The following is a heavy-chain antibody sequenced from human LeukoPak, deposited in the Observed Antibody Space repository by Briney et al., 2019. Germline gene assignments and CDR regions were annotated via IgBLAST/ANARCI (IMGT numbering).Heavy chain of an antibody. D-gene: IGHD1-1*01. CDR3: AKGGATGTTFNWFDP. J-gene: IGHJ5*02. Sequence: TGGSLRLSCEGSAFIFSGHWMNWVRQTPGKGLEWVASIKEDGSERQYVDSVKGRFSISRDNTKGSLFLQMNSLRAEDTAVYYCAKGGATGTTFNWFDPWGQGTLVTVSS. CDR1: AFIFSGHW. CDR2: IKEDGSER. V-gene: IGHV3-7*03.